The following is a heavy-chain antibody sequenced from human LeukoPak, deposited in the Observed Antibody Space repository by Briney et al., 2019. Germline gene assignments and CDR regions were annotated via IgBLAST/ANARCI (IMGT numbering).Heavy chain of an antibody. V-gene: IGHV4-39*01. CDR1: GGSISSSSYY. J-gene: IGHJ6*03. Sequence: PSGTLSLTCTVSGGSISSSSYYWGWIRQPPGKGLEWIGSIYYSGSTYYNPSLKSRVTISVDTSKNQFSLKLSSVTAADTAVYYCARRHNYYYYMDVWGKRTTVTVSS. CDR3: ARRHNYYYYMDV. CDR2: IYYSGST.